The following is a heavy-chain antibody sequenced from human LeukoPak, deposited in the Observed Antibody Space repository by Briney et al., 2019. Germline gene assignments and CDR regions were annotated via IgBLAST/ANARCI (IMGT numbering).Heavy chain of an antibody. CDR1: GFTFSRYW. CDR2: INSDGSST. J-gene: IGHJ4*02. V-gene: IGHV3-74*01. Sequence: GGSLRLSCAASGFTFSRYWMHWVRQAPGKGLVWVSRINSDGSSTSYADSVKGRFTISRDNAKNTLYLQMDSLRADDTAKYYCAKDSPVATWWGQGTLVTVSS. D-gene: IGHD1-26*01. CDR3: AKDSPVATW.